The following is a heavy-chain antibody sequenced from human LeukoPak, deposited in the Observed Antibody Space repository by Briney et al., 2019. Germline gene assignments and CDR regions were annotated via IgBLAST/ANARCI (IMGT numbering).Heavy chain of an antibody. V-gene: IGHV4-39*07. J-gene: IGHJ4*02. CDR1: GGSISSSSYY. Sequence: SETLSLTCTVSGGSISSSSYYWGWIRQPPGKGLEWIGSIYYSGSTYYNPSLKSRVTISVDTSKNQFSLKLSSVTAADTAVYYCARESPPTYYDILTGYYIDYWGQGTLVTVSS. CDR2: IYYSGST. D-gene: IGHD3-9*01. CDR3: ARESPPTYYDILTGYYIDY.